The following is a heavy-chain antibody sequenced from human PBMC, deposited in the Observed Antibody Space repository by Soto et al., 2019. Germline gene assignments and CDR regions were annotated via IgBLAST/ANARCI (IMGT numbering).Heavy chain of an antibody. J-gene: IGHJ6*02. V-gene: IGHV3-73*01. CDR2: IRSKANSYAT. CDR1: GFTFSGSA. Sequence: PGGSLRLSCAASGFTFSGSAMHWVRQASGKGLEWVGRIRSKANSYATAYAASVKGRFTISRDDSKNTAYLQMNSLKASDTAMYYCARQGLHYQDCSSTSCYTYGMDVWGQGTTVTVSS. D-gene: IGHD2-2*01. CDR3: ARQGLHYQDCSSTSCYTYGMDV.